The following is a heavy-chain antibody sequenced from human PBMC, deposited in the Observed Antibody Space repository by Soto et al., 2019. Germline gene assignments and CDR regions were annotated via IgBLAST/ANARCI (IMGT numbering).Heavy chain of an antibody. CDR2: INTANGNT. Sequence: QVHLVQSGAAVKKPGASVKVSCKASGYTFPSHGIHWVRQAPGQSLEWMGWINTANGNTKYSQRFQGRVTITRDTSATIVYMELSSLTSDDTATYYCARSAELTVRRSGDFWGQGALVTVSS. CDR1: GYTFPSHG. J-gene: IGHJ4*02. D-gene: IGHD1-26*01. CDR3: ARSAELTVRRSGDF. V-gene: IGHV1-3*04.